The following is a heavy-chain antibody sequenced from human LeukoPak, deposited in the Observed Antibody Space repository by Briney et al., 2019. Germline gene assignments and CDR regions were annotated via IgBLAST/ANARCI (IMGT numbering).Heavy chain of an antibody. D-gene: IGHD3-22*01. CDR1: GYTFTSYG. V-gene: IGHV1-18*01. Sequence: GASVKVSCKASGYTFTSYGISWVRQAPGQGLEWMGWISAYNGNTNYAQKLQGRVSMTEDTSTDTAYMELSSLRSEDTAVYYCATRPRFQYYDSSEFHRWGQGTLVTVSS. CDR3: ATRPRFQYYDSSEFHR. CDR2: ISAYNGNT. J-gene: IGHJ4*02.